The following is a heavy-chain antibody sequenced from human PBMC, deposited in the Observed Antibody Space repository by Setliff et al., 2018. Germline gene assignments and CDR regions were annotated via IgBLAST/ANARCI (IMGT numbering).Heavy chain of an antibody. Sequence: PSETLSLTCTVYGGSISTYFWSWIRQPPGKGLEWIGYIYHNGNTNFNPSLKSRVTMSVDTSKNQFALNLTSVTAADTAVYYCARNRSAYSYGLDVWGQGTTVTVSS. V-gene: IGHV4-59*01. CDR1: GGSISTYF. J-gene: IGHJ6*02. CDR3: ARNRSAYSYGLDV. CDR2: IYHNGNT.